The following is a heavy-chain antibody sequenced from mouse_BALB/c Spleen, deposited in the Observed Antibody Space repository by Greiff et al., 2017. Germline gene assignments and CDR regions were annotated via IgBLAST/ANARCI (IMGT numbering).Heavy chain of an antibody. CDR1: GFSLTSYG. Sequence: VKLVESGPGLVAPSQSLSITCTVSGFSLTSYGVHWVRQPPGKGLEWLGVIWAGGSTNYNSALMSRLSISKDNSKSQVFLKMNSLQTDDTAMYYCARDQGGYYRFAYWGQGTLVTVSA. J-gene: IGHJ3*01. CDR3: ARDQGGYYRFAY. D-gene: IGHD2-3*01. CDR2: IWAGGST. V-gene: IGHV2-9*02.